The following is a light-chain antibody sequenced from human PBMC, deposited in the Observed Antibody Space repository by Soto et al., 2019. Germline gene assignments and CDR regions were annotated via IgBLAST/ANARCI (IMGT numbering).Light chain of an antibody. Sequence: QSVLTQPPSASGTPGQRVFISCSGSSSNIGGTNYAYLYQQLPGAAPKLLMHSNNLRPSGVPERISGSKSGTSASLAISGLRSEDEAVYYCASWDDRLGAVIFGGGTKVTVL. V-gene: IGLV1-47*02. CDR1: SSNIGGTNY. CDR2: SNN. J-gene: IGLJ2*01. CDR3: ASWDDRLGAVI.